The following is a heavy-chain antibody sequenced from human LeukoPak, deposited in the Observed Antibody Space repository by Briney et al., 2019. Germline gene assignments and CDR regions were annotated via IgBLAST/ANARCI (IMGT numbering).Heavy chain of an antibody. CDR1: GFTFSSYA. V-gene: IGHV3-23*01. CDR2: ISGSGGST. J-gene: IGHJ4*02. CDR3: AKVGYGGVQLWLDY. Sequence: GGSLSLSCAASGFTFSSYAMSWVRQAPGKGLEWVSAISGSGGSTYYADSVKGRFTISRDNPKNTRYLQMNSLRAEVTAVYYCAKVGYGGVQLWLDYWGQGTLVTVSS. D-gene: IGHD5-18*01.